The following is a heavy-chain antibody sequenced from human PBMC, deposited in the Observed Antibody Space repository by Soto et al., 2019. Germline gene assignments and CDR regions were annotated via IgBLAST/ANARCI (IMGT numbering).Heavy chain of an antibody. Sequence: QVQLVQSGAEVKKPGSSVRVSCKASGFTFSSYAISWVRQAPGQGLEWMGGIIPIFGTANYAQKFQGRVTITTDESTSTSYMELSSLITEDTAVYYCARDQDSAYVIKPLYFYNLDVWGQGTTVTVSS. CDR3: ARDQDSAYVIKPLYFYNLDV. J-gene: IGHJ6*02. V-gene: IGHV1-69*05. D-gene: IGHD5-12*01. CDR1: GFTFSSYA. CDR2: IIPIFGTA.